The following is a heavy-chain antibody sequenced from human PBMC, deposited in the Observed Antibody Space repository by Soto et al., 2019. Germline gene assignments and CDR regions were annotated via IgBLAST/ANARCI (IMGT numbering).Heavy chain of an antibody. CDR1: GFSFSSYS. V-gene: IGHV3-7*01. Sequence: GGSLRLSCVASGFSFSSYSMNWVRQAPGKGPEWVANIKQDGSEKYYVDSVKGRFTISRDNAKNSLYLQMNSLRAEDTAVYYCARGDYDYIWGSYRYFYYYYYMDVWGKGTTVTVSS. CDR2: IKQDGSEK. CDR3: ARGDYDYIWGSYRYFYYYYYMDV. D-gene: IGHD3-16*02. J-gene: IGHJ6*03.